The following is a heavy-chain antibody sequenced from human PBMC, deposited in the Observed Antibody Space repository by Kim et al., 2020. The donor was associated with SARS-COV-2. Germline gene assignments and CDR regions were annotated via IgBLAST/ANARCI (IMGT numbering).Heavy chain of an antibody. CDR3: AKDEDIVVVVAAVGIDY. V-gene: IGHV3-30*18. D-gene: IGHD2-15*01. Sequence: GGSLRLSCAASGFTFSSYGMHWVRQAPGKGLEWVAVISYDGSNKYYADSVKGRFTISRDNSKNTLYLQMNSLRAEDTAVNYCAKDEDIVVVVAAVGIDYWGQGTLVTVSS. CDR2: ISYDGSNK. CDR1: GFTFSSYG. J-gene: IGHJ4*02.